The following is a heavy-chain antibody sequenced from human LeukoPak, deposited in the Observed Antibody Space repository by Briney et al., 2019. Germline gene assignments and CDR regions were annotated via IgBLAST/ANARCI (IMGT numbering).Heavy chain of an antibody. CDR2: ISAYNGNT. Sequence: ASVKVSCKASGGTFSRYAISWVRQAPGQGLEWMGWISAYNGNTNYAQKLQGRVTMTTDTSTSTAYMELRSLRSDDTAVYYCARDFLTSDFWNHFDPWGQGTLVTVSS. CDR3: ARDFLTSDFWNHFDP. CDR1: GGTFSRYA. D-gene: IGHD3-3*01. J-gene: IGHJ5*02. V-gene: IGHV1-18*01.